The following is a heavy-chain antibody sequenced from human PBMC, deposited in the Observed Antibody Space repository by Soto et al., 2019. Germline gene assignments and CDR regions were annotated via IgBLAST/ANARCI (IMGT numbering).Heavy chain of an antibody. J-gene: IGHJ6*02. V-gene: IGHV3-49*03. CDR1: GFTFGDYA. CDR2: IRSKPYDGTT. D-gene: IGHD3-10*01. Sequence: GGSLRLSCTASGFTFGDYAMSWFRQAPGKGLEWVGFIRSKPYDGTTEYAASAKGRFTISRDDSKSIAYLQMNSLKTEDTAVYYCAKDLFSMVRGASYYSYGMDVWGQGTTVTVAS. CDR3: AKDLFSMVRGASYYSYGMDV.